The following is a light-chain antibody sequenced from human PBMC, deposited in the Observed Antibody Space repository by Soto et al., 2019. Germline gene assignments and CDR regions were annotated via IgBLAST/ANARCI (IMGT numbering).Light chain of an antibody. CDR1: SSNIGTNY. V-gene: IGLV1-47*02. CDR2: SIN. Sequence: QSVLTQPPSASGTPGQRVSISCSGSSSNIGTNYVYWYQKLPGAAPKLLIFSINERPSGVPDRFSGSKSGTSASLAISGLRSEDEGDYYCATRDDSLSGVVFGGGTKLTVL. J-gene: IGLJ2*01. CDR3: ATRDDSLSGVV.